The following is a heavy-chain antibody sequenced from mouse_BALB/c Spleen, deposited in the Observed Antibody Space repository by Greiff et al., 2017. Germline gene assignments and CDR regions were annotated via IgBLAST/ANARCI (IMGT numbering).Heavy chain of an antibody. CDR1: GFTFSSYA. V-gene: IGHV5-6-5*01. CDR2: ISSGGST. Sequence: EVKLMESGGGLVKPGGSLKLSCAASGFTFSSYAMSWVRQTPEKRLEWVASISSGGSTYYPDTVKGRFTISRDNAKNTLYLQMSSLKSEDTALYYCARGGDPPFAYWGQGTLVTVSA. CDR3: ARGGDPPFAY. J-gene: IGHJ3*01.